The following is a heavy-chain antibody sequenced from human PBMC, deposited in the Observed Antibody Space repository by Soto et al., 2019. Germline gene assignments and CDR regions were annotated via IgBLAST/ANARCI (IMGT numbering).Heavy chain of an antibody. V-gene: IGHV4-39*01. J-gene: IGHJ5*02. CDR3: ARHSSLSLRYFPVLGPERLNRFYP. Sequence: PSDTLSLTCTVSGGSISSSSYYWGWIRQPPGKGLEWIGSIYYSGSTYYNPSLKSRVTISVDTSKNQFSLKLSSVTAADTAVYYCARHSSLSLRYFPVLGPERLNRFYPRGQGSLVT. CDR1: GGSISSSSYY. D-gene: IGHD3-9*01. CDR2: IYYSGST.